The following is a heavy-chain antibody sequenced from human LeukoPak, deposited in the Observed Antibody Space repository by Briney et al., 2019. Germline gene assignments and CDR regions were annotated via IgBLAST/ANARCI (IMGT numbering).Heavy chain of an antibody. Sequence: GASVTVSCKASGYTFTGYYIHWVRQAPGQGLEWMGWINPNSGGTNYAQKFQGRVTMTRDTSISTAYMELSRLRSDDTAVYYCARKQVSTSNFDYWGQGTLVIVSS. CDR2: INPNSGGT. CDR3: ARKQVSTSNFDY. V-gene: IGHV1-2*02. CDR1: GYTFTGYY. J-gene: IGHJ4*02. D-gene: IGHD5/OR15-5a*01.